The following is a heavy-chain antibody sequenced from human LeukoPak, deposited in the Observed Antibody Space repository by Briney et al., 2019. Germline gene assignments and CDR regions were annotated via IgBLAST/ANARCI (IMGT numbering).Heavy chain of an antibody. Sequence: PGGSLRLSCAASGFTFSSYAMSWVRQAPGKGLEWVSAISGSGGSTYYADSVKGRFTISRGNSKNTLYLQMNSLRAEDTAVYYCARVYTGGYSYGNNWFDPWGQGTLVTVSS. V-gene: IGHV3-23*01. CDR2: ISGSGGST. CDR1: GFTFSSYA. CDR3: ARVYTGGYSYGNNWFDP. J-gene: IGHJ5*02. D-gene: IGHD5-18*01.